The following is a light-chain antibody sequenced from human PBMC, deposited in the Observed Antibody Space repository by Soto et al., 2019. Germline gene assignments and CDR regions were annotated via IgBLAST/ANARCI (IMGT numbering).Light chain of an antibody. CDR1: QGISSY. J-gene: IGKJ4*01. Sequence: DLQLTQSPSFLSASVGDRVTITCRASQGISSYLAWYQQKPGKAPKLLIYAASTLQSGVPSRFSGSGSRTEFTLTISSLQPEDFATYYCQQLNSYPRLTFGGGTKVEIK. V-gene: IGKV1-9*01. CDR3: QQLNSYPRLT. CDR2: AAS.